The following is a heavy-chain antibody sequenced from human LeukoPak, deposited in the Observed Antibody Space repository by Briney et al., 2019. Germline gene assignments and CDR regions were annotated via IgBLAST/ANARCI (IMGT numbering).Heavy chain of an antibody. CDR1: GFTFSGSA. CDR3: TGGYGDPSYYYYGMDV. V-gene: IGHV3-73*01. Sequence: GGSLRLSCAASGFTFSGSAMHWVRQASGKGLEWVGRIRSKANSYATAYAASVKGRFTIPRDDSKNTAYLQMNSLKTEDTAVYYCTGGYGDPSYYYYGMDVWGQGTTVTVSS. J-gene: IGHJ6*02. D-gene: IGHD4-17*01. CDR2: IRSKANSYAT.